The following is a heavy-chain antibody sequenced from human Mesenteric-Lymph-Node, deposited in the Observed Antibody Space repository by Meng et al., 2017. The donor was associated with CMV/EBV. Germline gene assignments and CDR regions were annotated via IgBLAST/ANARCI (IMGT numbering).Heavy chain of an antibody. Sequence: QANSELWGAGLLKPSETLSLACAVYGGSFSGYYWSWVRQPPGKGLEWIGEINHSGSTNYNPSLKSRVTISVDTSKNQFSLKLSSVTAADTAVYYCARHQRWLKSEGGFNYWGQGTLVTVSS. CDR3: ARHQRWLKSEGGFNY. CDR2: INHSGST. CDR1: GGSFSGYY. V-gene: IGHV4-34*01. D-gene: IGHD4-23*01. J-gene: IGHJ4*02.